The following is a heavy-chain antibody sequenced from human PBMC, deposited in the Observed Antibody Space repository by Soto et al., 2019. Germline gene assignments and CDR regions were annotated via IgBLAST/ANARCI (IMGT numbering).Heavy chain of an antibody. J-gene: IGHJ4*02. CDR2: IYHSGST. D-gene: IGHD6-19*01. Sequence: QVQLQESGPGLVKPSGTLSLTCAVSGGSISSSNWWSWVRQPPGKGLEWIGEIYHSGSTNYNPSLKSRGTISVDKYRNQFSLKLSAVTAADTAVYYCASFVGDNSGWGDDYWGQGTLVTVSS. V-gene: IGHV4-4*02. CDR1: GGSISSSNW. CDR3: ASFVGDNSGWGDDY.